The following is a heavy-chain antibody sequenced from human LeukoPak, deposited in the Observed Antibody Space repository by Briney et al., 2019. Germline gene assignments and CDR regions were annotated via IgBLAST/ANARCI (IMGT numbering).Heavy chain of an antibody. CDR2: IKQDGSEK. CDR3: ARRGGSSSRRSPIDY. D-gene: IGHD6-6*01. Sequence: GGSLRLSCAASGFTFSDYWMTWVRQAPGKGPEWVANIKQDGSEKYYVDSVRGRFTISRDNAKNSLFLQMNCLRVEDTAVYYCARRGGSSSRRSPIDYWGQGTLVTVSS. V-gene: IGHV3-7*01. CDR1: GFTFSDYW. J-gene: IGHJ4*02.